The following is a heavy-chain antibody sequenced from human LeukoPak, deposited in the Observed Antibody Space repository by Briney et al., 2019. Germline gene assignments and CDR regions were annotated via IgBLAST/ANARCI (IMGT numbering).Heavy chain of an antibody. CDR3: ASPGGTSQDY. Sequence: ASVKVSCKASGYTFTAYYMHWVRQAPGQGLEWMGRINPNSGGTNYTQKFQGRVTMTRDTSISTAYMELSGLRSDDTAVYYCASPGGTSQDYWGQGTLVTVST. D-gene: IGHD3-16*01. V-gene: IGHV1-2*06. CDR1: GYTFTAYY. J-gene: IGHJ4*02. CDR2: INPNSGGT.